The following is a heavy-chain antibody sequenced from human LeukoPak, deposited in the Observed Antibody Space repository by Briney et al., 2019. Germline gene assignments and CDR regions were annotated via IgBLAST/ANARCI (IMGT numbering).Heavy chain of an antibody. V-gene: IGHV3-7*01. Sequence: QAGGSLRLSCAASGFTFSSYWMSWVRQVPGKGLEWVANIKPDGNEKYYVDSVKGRFTISRDNAKNSLYLQMNSLRAEDTAVYYCARWNFLGFGNQDAFDIWGQGTMVTVSS. CDR3: ARWNFLGFGNQDAFDI. J-gene: IGHJ3*02. CDR1: GFTFSSYW. D-gene: IGHD1-14*01. CDR2: IKPDGNEK.